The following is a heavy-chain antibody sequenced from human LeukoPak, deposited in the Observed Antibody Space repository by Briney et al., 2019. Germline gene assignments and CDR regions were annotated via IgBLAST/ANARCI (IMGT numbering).Heavy chain of an antibody. D-gene: IGHD3-22*01. CDR1: GYTFTSYD. CDR3: ARGPGYDSSGYHLFDY. V-gene: IGHV1-8*01. Sequence: GASVKVSCKASGYTFTSYDINWVRQATGQGLEWMGWMNPNRGNTGYAQKFQGRVTMTRNTSISTAYMELSSLRSEDTAVYYCARGPGYDSSGYHLFDYWGQGTLVTVSS. CDR2: MNPNRGNT. J-gene: IGHJ4*02.